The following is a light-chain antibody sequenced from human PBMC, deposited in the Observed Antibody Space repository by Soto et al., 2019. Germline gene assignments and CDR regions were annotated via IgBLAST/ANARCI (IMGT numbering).Light chain of an antibody. CDR3: QQYTNWPKT. V-gene: IGKV3D-15*01. CDR1: QSVSSSY. Sequence: EIVLTQSPGTLSLSPGERATLSCRASQSVSSSYLAWYQQKPSQAPRLLIYDASNRATGIPARFSGSGSGTEFTLTISSLQSEDFAVYYCQQYTNWPKTFGQGTKVDIK. CDR2: DAS. J-gene: IGKJ1*01.